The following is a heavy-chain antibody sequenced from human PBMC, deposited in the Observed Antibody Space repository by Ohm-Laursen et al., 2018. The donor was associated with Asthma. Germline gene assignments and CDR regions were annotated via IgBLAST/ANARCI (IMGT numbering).Heavy chain of an antibody. V-gene: IGHV3-48*01. CDR3: GRGLRNSGSDNY. J-gene: IGHJ4*02. Sequence: SLRLSCAASGFTFSSYSMNWVRQAPGKGLEWVSYISSSSTIYYADSVKGRFTISRDNAKNSLYLQMNSLRAEDTAVYYCGRGLRNSGSDNYWGQGTLVTVSS. CDR1: GFTFSSYS. CDR2: ISSSSTI. D-gene: IGHD5-12*01.